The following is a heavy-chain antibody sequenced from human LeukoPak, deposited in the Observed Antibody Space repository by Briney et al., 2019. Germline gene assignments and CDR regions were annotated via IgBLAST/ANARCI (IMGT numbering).Heavy chain of an antibody. J-gene: IGHJ4*02. CDR2: IIPIFGTA. V-gene: IGHV1-69*13. D-gene: IGHD6-6*01. CDR3: ARDAVAARPAYYFDY. CDR1: GGTFGSYA. Sequence: GASVKVSCKASGGTFGSYAISWVRQAPGQGLEWMGGIIPIFGTANYAQKFQGRVTITADESTSTAYMELSSLRSEDTAVYYCARDAVAARPAYYFDYWGQGTLVTVSS.